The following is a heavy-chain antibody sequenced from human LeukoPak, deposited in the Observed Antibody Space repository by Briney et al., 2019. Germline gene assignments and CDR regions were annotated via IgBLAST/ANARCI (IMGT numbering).Heavy chain of an antibody. V-gene: IGHV3-74*01. CDR1: GFTFSSYW. D-gene: IGHD6-19*01. Sequence: PWGSVSLNCDVSGFTFSSYWMYWVRQVPGKGLVWVSRLNGYGDYTADEDSVKGRFTISRDNAKNTLYLQMNSLRAEDTAVYYCVRGSNGRSGMDVWGKG. J-gene: IGHJ6*04. CDR2: LNGYGDYT. CDR3: VRGSNGRSGMDV.